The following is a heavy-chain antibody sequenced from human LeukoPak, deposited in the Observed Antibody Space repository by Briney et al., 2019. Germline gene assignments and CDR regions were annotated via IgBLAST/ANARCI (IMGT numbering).Heavy chain of an antibody. CDR2: IYHSGST. CDR1: GGSISSSNW. D-gene: IGHD5-12*01. V-gene: IGHV4-4*02. Sequence: SETLSLTCAVSGGSISSSNWWSWVRQPPGKGLEWIGEIYHSGSTNYNPSLKSRVTISVDTSKNQFSLKLSSVTAADTAVYYCARHSRGYSGYNYWGQGTLVTVSS. J-gene: IGHJ4*02. CDR3: ARHSRGYSGYNY.